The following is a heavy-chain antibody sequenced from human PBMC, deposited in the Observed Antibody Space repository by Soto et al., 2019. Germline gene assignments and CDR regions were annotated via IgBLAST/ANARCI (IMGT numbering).Heavy chain of an antibody. CDR2: IYYSGST. CDR3: ARATTATHWYFDL. J-gene: IGHJ2*01. V-gene: IGHV4-31*03. D-gene: IGHD4-17*01. Sequence: SETLSLTCTVSGCSISSGGYYWSWIRQHPGKGLEWIGYIYYSGSTYYNPSLKSRVTISVDTSKNQFSLKLSSVTAADTAVYYCARATTATHWYFDLWGRGTLVTVSS. CDR1: GCSISSGGYY.